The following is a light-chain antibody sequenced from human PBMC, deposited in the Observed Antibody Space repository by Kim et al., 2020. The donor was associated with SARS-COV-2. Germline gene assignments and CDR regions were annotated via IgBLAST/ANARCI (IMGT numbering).Light chain of an antibody. Sequence: PGERATLSCRASQSVSSSYLAWYQHKPGQAPKLLIYGASSRATGIPDRFSGSGSGTDFTLTISRLEPEDFAVYYCQQYGSSPRGTFGQGTKVDIK. V-gene: IGKV3-20*01. CDR2: GAS. CDR3: QQYGSSPRGT. CDR1: QSVSSSY. J-gene: IGKJ1*01.